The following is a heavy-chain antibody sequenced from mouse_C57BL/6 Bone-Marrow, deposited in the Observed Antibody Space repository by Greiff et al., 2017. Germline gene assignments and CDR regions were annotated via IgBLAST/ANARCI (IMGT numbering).Heavy chain of an antibody. V-gene: IGHV1-81*01. CDR2: IYPRSGNT. CDR3: ARPTIVDWYFDV. D-gene: IGHD2-12*01. J-gene: IGHJ1*03. CDR1: GYTFTSYG. Sequence: QVHVKQSGAELARPGASVKLSCKASGYTFTSYGISWVKQRTGQGLEWIGEIYPRSGNTYYNEKFKGKATLTADQSSSTAYMELRSLTSEDSAVYFCARPTIVDWYFDVWGTGTTVTVSS.